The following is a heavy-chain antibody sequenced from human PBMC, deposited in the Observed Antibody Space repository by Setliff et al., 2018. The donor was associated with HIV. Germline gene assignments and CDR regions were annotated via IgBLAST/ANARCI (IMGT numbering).Heavy chain of an antibody. Sequence: PSETLSLTCAVYGGSFSGYYWSWIRQHPEKALEWIGYIFHSGDTYYNPSLKSRISMSVDTSKNQFSLELTSLTAADTAVYYCATRPRIAARPFDYWGQGMLVTVSS. V-gene: IGHV4-34*09. CDR3: ATRPRIAARPFDY. J-gene: IGHJ4*02. CDR2: IFHSGDT. CDR1: GGSFSGYY. D-gene: IGHD6-6*01.